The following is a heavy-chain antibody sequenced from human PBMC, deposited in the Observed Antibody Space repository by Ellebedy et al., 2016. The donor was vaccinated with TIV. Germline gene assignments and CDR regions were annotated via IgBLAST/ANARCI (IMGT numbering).Heavy chain of an antibody. Sequence: ASVKVSCKASGGTFSSYAISWVRQAPGQGLEWMGRIIPILGIANYAQKFQGRVTITADKSTSTAYMELSSLRSEDTAVYYCARAGSGSQGSDYWGQGTLVTVSS. V-gene: IGHV1-69*04. CDR1: GGTFSSYA. CDR2: IIPILGIA. D-gene: IGHD1-26*01. J-gene: IGHJ4*02. CDR3: ARAGSGSQGSDY.